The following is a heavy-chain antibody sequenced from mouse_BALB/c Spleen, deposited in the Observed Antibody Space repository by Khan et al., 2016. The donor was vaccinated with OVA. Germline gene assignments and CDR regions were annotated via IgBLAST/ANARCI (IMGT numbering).Heavy chain of an antibody. CDR1: GFTFSPYS. Sequence: EVMLVESGGDLVKSGGSLKLSCAASGFTFSPYSMSWVRQTLDKRLEWVATISSDGDYTYYPASVKGRFNISRDNAKNTLYLQMSSLKAEDTAIYYCATRLTGSFAFWGQGTTVTVSA. V-gene: IGHV5-6*01. D-gene: IGHD4-1*01. J-gene: IGHJ3*01. CDR2: ISSDGDYT. CDR3: ATRLTGSFAF.